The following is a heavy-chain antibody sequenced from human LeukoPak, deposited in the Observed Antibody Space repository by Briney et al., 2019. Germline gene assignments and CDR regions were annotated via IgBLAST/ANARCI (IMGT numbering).Heavy chain of an antibody. CDR3: AKSPTGNFDY. D-gene: IGHD1-1*01. CDR2: ISGSGGST. J-gene: IGHJ4*02. Sequence: GGSLRLSCAASGFTFSDYSMNWFRQAPGKGLEWVSAISGSGGSTYYADSVKGRFTISRDNSKNTLYLQMNSLRAEDTAVYYCAKSPTGNFDYWGQGTLVTVSS. CDR1: GFTFSDYS. V-gene: IGHV3-23*01.